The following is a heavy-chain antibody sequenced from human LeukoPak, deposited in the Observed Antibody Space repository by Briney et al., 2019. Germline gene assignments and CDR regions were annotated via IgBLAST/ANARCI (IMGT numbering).Heavy chain of an antibody. D-gene: IGHD1-26*01. CDR3: ARGDIVGATSVGDCFDY. Sequence: PGGSLRLSCAASGYTFTSYGISWVRQAPGQGLEWMGWISAYNGNTNYAQKLQGRVTMTTDTSTSTAYMELRSLRSDDTAVYYCARGDIVGATSVGDCFDYWGQGTLVTVSS. CDR1: GYTFTSYG. V-gene: IGHV1-18*01. CDR2: ISAYNGNT. J-gene: IGHJ4*02.